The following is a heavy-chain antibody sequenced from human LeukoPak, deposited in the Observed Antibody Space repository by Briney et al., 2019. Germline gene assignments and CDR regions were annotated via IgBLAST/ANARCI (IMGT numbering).Heavy chain of an antibody. CDR1: GFIFNNAW. CDR2: IDKISDGGTT. D-gene: IGHD2-8*02. J-gene: IGHJ4*02. Sequence: GGSLRLSCTLSGTSSGFIFNNAWMNWVRQAPGKGLEWVGRIDKISDGGTTAYNVLVKGRFTVSRDDSQSTVYLQMNSLKTEDTVVYYCTSTFARWCEIVWGQGTLVTVSS. CDR3: TSTFARWCEIV. V-gene: IGHV3-15*07.